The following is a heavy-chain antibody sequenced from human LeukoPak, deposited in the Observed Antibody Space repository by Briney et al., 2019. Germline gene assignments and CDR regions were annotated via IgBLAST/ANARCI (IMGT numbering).Heavy chain of an antibody. CDR3: ARVAWKVRARERLL. D-gene: IGHD3-10*01. Sequence: SETLSLTCTVSGGSISSSSYYWGWIRQPPGKGLEWIGSIYYSGSTYYNPSLKSRVTISVDTSKNQFSLKLSSVTAADTAVYYCARVAWKVRARERLLWGQGTLVTVSS. V-gene: IGHV4-39*07. J-gene: IGHJ4*02. CDR2: IYYSGST. CDR1: GGSISSSSYY.